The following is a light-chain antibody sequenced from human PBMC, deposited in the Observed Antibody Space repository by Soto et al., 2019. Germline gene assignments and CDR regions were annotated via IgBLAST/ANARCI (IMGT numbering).Light chain of an antibody. CDR1: SYNVGSNT. CDR3: AAWDDSLNGRV. Sequence: QSVLTQPPSASGTPGQRVTISCSGGSYNVGSNTVNWYQQLPGTAPKLLIYYDNLRPSGVPDRISGSKSGTSASLAISGLQSDDEADYYCAAWDDSLNGRVFGTGTKLTVL. V-gene: IGLV1-44*01. J-gene: IGLJ1*01. CDR2: YDN.